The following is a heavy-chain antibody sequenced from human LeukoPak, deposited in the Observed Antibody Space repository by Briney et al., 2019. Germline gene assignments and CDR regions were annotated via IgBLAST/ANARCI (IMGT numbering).Heavy chain of an antibody. CDR2: ISGDGGKP. V-gene: IGHV3-43*02. CDR1: GFIFDDYA. D-gene: IGHD4-17*01. CDR3: AKDWYGSQGDWYFDL. Sequence: GGSLRLSCAASGFIFDDYAMHWVRQAPGKGLEWVSLISGDGGKPYYSDSVKGRFTISRDNSENSLSLQMNSLRTEDTALYYCAKDWYGSQGDWYFDLWGRGTLVTVSS. J-gene: IGHJ2*01.